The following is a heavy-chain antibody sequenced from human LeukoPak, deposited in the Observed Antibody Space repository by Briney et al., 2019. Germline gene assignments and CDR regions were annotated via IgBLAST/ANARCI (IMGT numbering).Heavy chain of an antibody. CDR3: AELGITMIGGV. J-gene: IGHJ6*04. V-gene: IGHV3-23*01. CDR2: ISGSGGNT. CDR1: GFTFSSYA. Sequence: GGSLRLSCAASGFTFSSYAMSWVRQAPGKGLEWVSTISGSGGNTYYADSVKGRFTISRDNAKNSLYLQMNSLRAEDTAVYYCAELGITMIGGVWGKGTTVTISS. D-gene: IGHD3-10*02.